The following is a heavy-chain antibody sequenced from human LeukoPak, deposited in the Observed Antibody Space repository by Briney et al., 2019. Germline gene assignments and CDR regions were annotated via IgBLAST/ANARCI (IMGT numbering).Heavy chain of an antibody. V-gene: IGHV1-2*04. CDR1: GYTFTGYY. D-gene: IGHD6-13*01. CDR2: INPNSGGT. J-gene: IGHJ1*01. Sequence: ASVKVSCKASGYTFTGYYMHWVRQAPGQGLEWMGWINPNSGGTNYAQKFQGWVTMTRDTSISTAYMELSRLRSDDTAMYYCARVSRTGYSSSWYDPAEYFQHWGQGTLVTVSS. CDR3: ARVSRTGYSSSWYDPAEYFQH.